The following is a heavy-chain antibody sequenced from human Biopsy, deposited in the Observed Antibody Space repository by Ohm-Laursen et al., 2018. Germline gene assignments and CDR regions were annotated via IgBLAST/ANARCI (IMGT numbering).Heavy chain of an antibody. CDR1: GFTFSVYA. V-gene: IGHV3-33*01. CDR2: IWYDGSSE. J-gene: IGHJ6*02. D-gene: IGHD1-26*01. CDR3: ARDPIVGSKADGMDV. Sequence: SLRLSCAASGFTFSVYAMHWVRQAPGKGLEWVAIIWYDGSSEYYADSVKGRFTISRDNSKNTVYLQMNSLRVEDTAVYYCARDPIVGSKADGMDVWGRGTTVTVSS.